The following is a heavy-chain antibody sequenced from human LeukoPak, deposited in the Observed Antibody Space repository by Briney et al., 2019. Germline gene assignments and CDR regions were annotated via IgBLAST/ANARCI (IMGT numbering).Heavy chain of an antibody. CDR1: GFTFSSYA. V-gene: IGHV3-23*01. CDR2: ISGSGGST. Sequence: PGGSLRLSCAASGFTFSSYAMSWVRQAPGKGLEWVSAISGSGGSTYYADSVKGRFTISRDNSKNTLYLQMNSLRAEDTAVYYCAKDIREQQRYGGLYYYYGMDAWGQGTTVTVSS. CDR3: AKDIREQQRYGGLYYYYGMDA. D-gene: IGHD6-13*01. J-gene: IGHJ6*02.